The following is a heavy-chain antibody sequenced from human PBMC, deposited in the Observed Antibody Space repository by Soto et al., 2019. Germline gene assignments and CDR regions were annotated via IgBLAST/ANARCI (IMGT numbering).Heavy chain of an antibody. CDR1: GFTFSRYS. V-gene: IGHV3-48*02. Sequence: GVSLRRSCSASGFTFSRYSMNWVRQAPGKGLEWISYIPSSTNTIYYADSVKCRFTITRDHDQYAMDLQMNSLRDEDTAVYYCANPYNDGSGSYYTDCEYWGRRSLVAVSS. J-gene: IGHJ4*02. CDR2: IPSSTNTI. CDR3: ANPYNDGSGSYYTDCEY. D-gene: IGHD3-10*01.